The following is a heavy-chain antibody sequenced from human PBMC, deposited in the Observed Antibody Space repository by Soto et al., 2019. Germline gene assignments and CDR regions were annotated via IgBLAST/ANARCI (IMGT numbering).Heavy chain of an antibody. CDR3: ARVSYGDDYYDY. CDR1: EDSISRDS. J-gene: IGHJ4*02. V-gene: IGHV4-59*12. D-gene: IGHD4-17*01. CDR2: NYYSGST. Sequence: PSETLSLTCTDSEDSISRDSWSWIRQPPGKGLEWIGYNYYSGSTNYHPSLKSRVTISVDTSKNQCSRKLTSVTAADTAVYYCARVSYGDDYYDYWGQGIRVT.